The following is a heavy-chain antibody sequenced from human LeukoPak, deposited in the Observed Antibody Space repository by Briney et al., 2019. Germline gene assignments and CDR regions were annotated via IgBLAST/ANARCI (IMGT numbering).Heavy chain of an antibody. J-gene: IGHJ4*02. Sequence: ASVKVSCNACRYTFTSYYMHWVRQAPGQGLEWMGIINPSGGSTSYAQKFQGRVTMTRDTSTSTVYMELSSLRSEDTAVYYCAGTKKGYQLLSLFYYWGQGTLVTVSS. CDR1: RYTFTSYY. D-gene: IGHD2-2*01. V-gene: IGHV1-46*03. CDR3: AGTKKGYQLLSLFYY. CDR2: INPSGGST.